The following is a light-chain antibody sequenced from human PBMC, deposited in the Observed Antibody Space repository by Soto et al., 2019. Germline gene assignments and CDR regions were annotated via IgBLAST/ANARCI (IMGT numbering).Light chain of an antibody. J-gene: IGKJ1*01. CDR1: ENISTW. CDR2: HAS. V-gene: IGKV1-5*01. CDR3: QQYKTYPLT. Sequence: DIEMTQSPSTLSASASDRVTITCRATENISTWLAWYQQKPGKAPKLLIYHASSLESGVPSRFSGSGSGTEFTLTISSLQPDDFAAYYCQQYKTYPLTFGQGTKV.